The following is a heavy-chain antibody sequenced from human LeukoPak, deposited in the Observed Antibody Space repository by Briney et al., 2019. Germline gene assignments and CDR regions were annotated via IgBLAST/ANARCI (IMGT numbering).Heavy chain of an antibody. V-gene: IGHV3-9*01. CDR1: GFTFDDYA. Sequence: GGSLRLSCAASGFTFDDYAMHWVRQAPGKGLEWVSGISWNSGSIGYADSVKGRFTISRDNAKNSLYLQMNSLRAEDTALYYCAKGDIVATIDYWGQGTLVTVSS. D-gene: IGHD5-12*01. CDR3: AKGDIVATIDY. CDR2: ISWNSGSI. J-gene: IGHJ4*02.